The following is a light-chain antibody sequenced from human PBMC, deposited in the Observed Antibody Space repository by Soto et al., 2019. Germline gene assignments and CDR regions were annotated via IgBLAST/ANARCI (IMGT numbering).Light chain of an antibody. CDR3: SSYAASNNFYFV. J-gene: IGLJ3*02. CDR1: SSDVVGYNY. V-gene: IGLV2-8*01. CDR2: EVT. Sequence: QSALTQPPSASGSPGQSVTISGTGTSSDVVGYNYVSLYQQYPGRAPKLMIYEVTKRPSGVPDRFSGSKSGNTASLTVSGLQADAEADYYCSSYAASNNFYFVFGGGTKLTVL.